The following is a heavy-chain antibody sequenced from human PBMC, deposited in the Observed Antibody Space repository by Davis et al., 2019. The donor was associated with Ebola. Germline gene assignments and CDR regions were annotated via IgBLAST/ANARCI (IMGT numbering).Heavy chain of an antibody. D-gene: IGHD2/OR15-2a*01. CDR2: IKPDGSEK. CDR1: GFTFSSYW. V-gene: IGHV3-7*03. CDR3: ARRMGLDV. Sequence: GESLKISCAASGFTFSSYWMSWVRQAPGKGLEWLANIKPDGSEKYYVDSVKGRFTISRDNAKNSLYLQMNSLRAEDTAVYYCARRMGLDVWGQGTTVTVSS. J-gene: IGHJ6*02.